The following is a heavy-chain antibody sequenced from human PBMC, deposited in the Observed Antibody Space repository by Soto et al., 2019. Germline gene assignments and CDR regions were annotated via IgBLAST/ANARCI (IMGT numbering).Heavy chain of an antibody. CDR3: AKARTSFTVGRYYYDSSGYYYDY. J-gene: IGHJ4*02. CDR1: GFTFSTYA. CDR2: ISGSGGST. V-gene: IGHV3-23*01. Sequence: GGSLRLSCAASGFTFSTYATTWVRQAPGKGLEWVSAISGSGGSTYYADSVKGRFTISRDNSKNTLYLQMNSLRAEDTAVYYCAKARTSFTVGRYYYDSSGYYYDYWGQGTLVTVSS. D-gene: IGHD3-22*01.